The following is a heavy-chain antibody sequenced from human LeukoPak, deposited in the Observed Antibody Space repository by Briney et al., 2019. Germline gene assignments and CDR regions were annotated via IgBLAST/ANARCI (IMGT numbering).Heavy chain of an antibody. D-gene: IGHD3-3*01. Sequence: ASVTVSCKASGYTFTSYGISWVRQAPGQGLEWMGWISAYNGNTNYAQKLQGRVTMTTDTSTSTAYMELRSLRSDDTAVYYCARDKDDFWSGYFIQQVDYWGQGTLVTVSS. J-gene: IGHJ4*02. CDR2: ISAYNGNT. CDR3: ARDKDDFWSGYFIQQVDY. V-gene: IGHV1-18*01. CDR1: GYTFTSYG.